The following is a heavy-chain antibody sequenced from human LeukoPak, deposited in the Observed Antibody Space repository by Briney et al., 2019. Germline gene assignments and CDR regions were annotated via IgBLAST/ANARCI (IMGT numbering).Heavy chain of an antibody. CDR3: ARHWAHLDY. V-gene: IGHV3-7*01. Sequence: SGGSLSLSGVGPGFTFTTYWINWVGQAPGKGLEWVANIREDGSEIYYLDSVKGRFTIFRDNAKNSLYLQMNGLRAEDTAVYYCARHWAHLDYWGQGTLVTVSS. D-gene: IGHD7-27*01. CDR1: GFTFTTYW. J-gene: IGHJ4*02. CDR2: IREDGSEI.